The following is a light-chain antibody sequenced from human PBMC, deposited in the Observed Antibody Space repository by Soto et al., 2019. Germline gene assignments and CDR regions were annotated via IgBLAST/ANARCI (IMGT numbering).Light chain of an antibody. CDR3: QQYGSSGT. V-gene: IGKV3-20*01. CDR1: HTISSSY. J-gene: IGKJ1*01. Sequence: PGQRATLSCRASHTISSSYLAWYQQKPGQAPRLLIYGASNRATGIPDRFSGSGSGTDFTLTISRLEPEDFAVYYCQQYGSSGTFGQGTKVDIK. CDR2: GAS.